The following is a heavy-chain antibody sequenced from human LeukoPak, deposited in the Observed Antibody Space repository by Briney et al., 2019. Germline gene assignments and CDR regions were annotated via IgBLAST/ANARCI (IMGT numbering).Heavy chain of an antibody. D-gene: IGHD3-22*01. CDR1: GFTFSSYE. CDR3: ATETPDYYDSSGLLRY. Sequence: QPGGSLRLSCAASGFTFSSYEMNWVRQAPGKGPEWVSYISSSGSTIYYADSVKGRFTISRDNAKNSLYLQMNSLRAEDTAVYYCATETPDYYDSSGLLRYWGQGTLVTVSS. J-gene: IGHJ4*02. V-gene: IGHV3-48*03. CDR2: ISSSGSTI.